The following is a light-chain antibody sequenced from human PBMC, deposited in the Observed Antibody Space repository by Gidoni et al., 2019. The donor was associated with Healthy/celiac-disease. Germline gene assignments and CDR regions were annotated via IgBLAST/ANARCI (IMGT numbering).Light chain of an antibody. CDR1: SSNIGAGYD. J-gene: IGLJ2*01. CDR3: QSYDSSLSGSRV. V-gene: IGLV1-40*01. Sequence: QSVLTQPPSVSWAPGQRVTISCTGRSSNIGAGYDVHWYQQLPGTAPKLLIYGNSNRPSGVPDRFSGSKSGTSASLAITGLQAEDEADYYCQSYDSSLSGSRVFGGGTKLTVL. CDR2: GNS.